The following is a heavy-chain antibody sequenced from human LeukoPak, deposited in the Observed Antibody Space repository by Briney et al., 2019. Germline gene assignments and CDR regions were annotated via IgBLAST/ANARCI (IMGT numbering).Heavy chain of an antibody. CDR1: GFTFSSYG. V-gene: IGHV3-33*01. CDR2: IWYDGSNK. D-gene: IGHD7-27*01. J-gene: IGHJ4*02. Sequence: GRSLRLSCAASGFTFSSYGMHWVRQAPAKGLEWVAVIWYDGSNKYYADSVKGRFTISRDNSKNTLYLQMNSLRAEDTAVYYCARDLWGSKGYFDYWGQGTLVTVSS. CDR3: ARDLWGSKGYFDY.